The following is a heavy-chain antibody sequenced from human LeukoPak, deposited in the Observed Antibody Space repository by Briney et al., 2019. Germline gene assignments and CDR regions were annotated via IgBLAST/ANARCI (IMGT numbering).Heavy chain of an antibody. J-gene: IGHJ5*02. D-gene: IGHD3-22*01. CDR2: IYYSGST. V-gene: IGHV4-59*08. CDR1: GGSICSYY. Sequence: PSETLSLTCTVSGGSICSYYWSWIRQPPGKGLEWIGYIYYSGSTNYNPSLKSRVTISVDTSKNQFSLKLSSVTAADTAVYYCARRYDSSGYWNWFDPWGQGTLVTVSS. CDR3: ARRYDSSGYWNWFDP.